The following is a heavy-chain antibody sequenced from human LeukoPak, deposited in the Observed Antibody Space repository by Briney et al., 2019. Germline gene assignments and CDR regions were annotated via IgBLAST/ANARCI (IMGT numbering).Heavy chain of an antibody. V-gene: IGHV4-59*08. CDR2: ISHSGST. CDR3: ARHSRGGYRNIWYDY. CDR1: GDSISNFY. J-gene: IGHJ4*02. Sequence: SETLALTCSVSGDSISNFYWSWIRQPPGKGLEWIGYISHSGSTNYNPSLKSRVTISLDTSKNQFSLKLSYVTAADTAVYYCARHSRGGYRNIWYDYWGERSLVTVSS. D-gene: IGHD6-25*01.